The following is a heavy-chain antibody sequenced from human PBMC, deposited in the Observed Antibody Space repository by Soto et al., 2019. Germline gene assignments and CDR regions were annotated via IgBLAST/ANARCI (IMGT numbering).Heavy chain of an antibody. D-gene: IGHD2-2*01. Sequence: PGESLKISCKGSGYSFTSYWISWVRQMPGKGLEWMGMIDPTDSYTNDSPSFQGHVTISADKSINTAYLQWSSLKASDTAMYYCARVGYCSSTSCQIVDFWGQGTLVTVSS. J-gene: IGHJ4*02. CDR3: ARVGYCSSTSCQIVDF. CDR2: IDPTDSYT. V-gene: IGHV5-10-1*01. CDR1: GYSFTSYW.